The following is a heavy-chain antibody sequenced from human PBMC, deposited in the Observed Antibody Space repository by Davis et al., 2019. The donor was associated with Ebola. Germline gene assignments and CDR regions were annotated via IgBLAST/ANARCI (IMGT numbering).Heavy chain of an antibody. CDR3: AKAHSSGWLFYWYFDL. Sequence: GESLKISCAASGFTFSSYAMHWVRQAPGKGLEWVAVISYDGSNKYYADSVKGRFTISRDNSKNTLYLQMNSLRAEDTAVYYCAKAHSSGWLFYWYFDLWGRGTLVTVSS. D-gene: IGHD6-19*01. CDR2: ISYDGSNK. V-gene: IGHV3-30-3*01. J-gene: IGHJ2*01. CDR1: GFTFSSYA.